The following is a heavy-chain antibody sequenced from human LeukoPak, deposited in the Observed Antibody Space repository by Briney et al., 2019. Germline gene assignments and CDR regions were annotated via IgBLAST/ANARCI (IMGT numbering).Heavy chain of an antibody. D-gene: IGHD3-3*01. J-gene: IGHJ6*02. CDR1: GYTLTELS. CDR3: AIIPRNTIFGVGAYYYYYGMDV. V-gene: IGHV1-24*01. CDR2: FDPEDGET. Sequence: ASVKVSCKVSGYTLTELSMHWVRQAPGKGLEWMGGFDPEDGETIYALKFQGRVTMTEDTSTDTAYMELSSLRSEDTAVYYCAIIPRNTIFGVGAYYYYYGMDVWGQGTTVTVSS.